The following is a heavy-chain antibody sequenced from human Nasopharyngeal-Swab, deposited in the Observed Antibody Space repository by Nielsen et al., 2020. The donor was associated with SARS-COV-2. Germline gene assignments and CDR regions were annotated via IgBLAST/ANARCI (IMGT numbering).Heavy chain of an antibody. CDR3: ATQDYYGSGTMGIPFDY. D-gene: IGHD3-10*01. Sequence: WIRQPPGKGLEWIGSIYYSGSTYYNPSLKSRVTISVDTSKNQFSLKLSSVTAADTAVYYYATQDYYGSGTMGIPFDYWGQGTLVTVSS. V-gene: IGHV4-39*01. J-gene: IGHJ4*02. CDR2: IYYSGST.